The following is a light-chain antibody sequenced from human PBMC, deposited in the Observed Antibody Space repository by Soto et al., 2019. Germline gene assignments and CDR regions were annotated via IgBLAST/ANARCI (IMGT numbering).Light chain of an antibody. V-gene: IGKV3-15*01. J-gene: IGKJ5*01. Sequence: ISMTQSPAILSAFPGEGATLSCWAAQDVTTNFAWYQLRRGQPPRLLIYDISTRATGVPARLRGSGYGTELTITISGMKYEDFELYLCQQYNNWTFSFGPGTRLEIK. CDR3: QQYNNWTFS. CDR1: QDVTTN. CDR2: DIS.